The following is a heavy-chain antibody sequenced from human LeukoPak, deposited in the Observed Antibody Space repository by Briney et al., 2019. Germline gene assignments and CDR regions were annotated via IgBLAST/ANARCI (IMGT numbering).Heavy chain of an antibody. D-gene: IGHD6-19*01. V-gene: IGHV1-18*01. CDR3: ARGAVAGISVTFDP. J-gene: IGHJ5*02. CDR2: ISAYNGNT. CDR1: GDTFSSYA. Sequence: GASVKVSCKASGDTFSSYAISWVRQAPGQGLEWMGWISAYNGNTNYAQKLQGRVTMTTDTSTSTAYMELRSLRSDDTAVYYCARGAVAGISVTFDPWGQGTLVTVSS.